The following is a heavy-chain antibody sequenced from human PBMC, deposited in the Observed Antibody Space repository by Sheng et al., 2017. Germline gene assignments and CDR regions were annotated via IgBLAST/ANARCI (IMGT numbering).Heavy chain of an antibody. CDR3: SKSSRDTDDYGDVPLLSYSV. J-gene: IGHJ2*01. Sequence: EQQLLESGGDLVQPGGSLRLSCTASGFTFRGHVMNWVRQAPGKGLEWVSSITGNGRGTYFADSARGRFAISRDNSKKLLFLDMNSLRPEDTALYFCSKSSRDTDDYGDVPLLSYSVGGR. D-gene: IGHD4-17*01. CDR2: ITGNGRGT. V-gene: IGHV3-23*01. CDR1: GFTFRGHV.